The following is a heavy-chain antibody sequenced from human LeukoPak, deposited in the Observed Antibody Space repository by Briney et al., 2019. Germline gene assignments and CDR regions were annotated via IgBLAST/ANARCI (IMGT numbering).Heavy chain of an antibody. CDR3: ARDTATSGSYYFDY. CDR1: GFTFSSYS. CDR2: ISSSSSTI. Sequence: GGSLRLSCAASGFTFSSYSMNWVRQAPGNGLEWVSYISSSSSTIYYADSVKGRFTISRDNAKNSLYLQMNSLRAEATAVYYCARDTATSGSYYFDYWGQGTLVTVSS. V-gene: IGHV3-48*04. J-gene: IGHJ4*02. D-gene: IGHD1-26*01.